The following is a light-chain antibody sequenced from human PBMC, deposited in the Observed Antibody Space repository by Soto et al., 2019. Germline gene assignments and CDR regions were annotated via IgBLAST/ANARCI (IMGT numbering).Light chain of an antibody. Sequence: EIVLTQSPGTLSLSPGERATLSCRASQSVSIKLAWYQQKLGQAPRLLIYDTSTRATGIPARFSGSGSGTDFTLTISSLEPEDFAVYYCQQRSNWPRTFGQGTKVDIK. CDR3: QQRSNWPRT. V-gene: IGKV3-11*01. J-gene: IGKJ1*01. CDR1: QSVSIK. CDR2: DTS.